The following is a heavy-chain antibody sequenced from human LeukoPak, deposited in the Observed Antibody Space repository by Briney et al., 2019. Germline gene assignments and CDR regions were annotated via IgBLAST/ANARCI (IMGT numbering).Heavy chain of an antibody. D-gene: IGHD3-22*01. V-gene: IGHV4-39*07. CDR3: ARDSYDGSGYYEILFDY. Sequence: PSETLSLTCTVSGGSISSSSYYWGWIRQPPGKGLEWIGSIYYSGSTNYNPSLKSRVTISVDTSKNQFSLKLSSVTAADTAVYYCARDSYDGSGYYEILFDYWGQGTLVTVSS. CDR1: GGSISSSSYY. CDR2: IYYSGST. J-gene: IGHJ4*02.